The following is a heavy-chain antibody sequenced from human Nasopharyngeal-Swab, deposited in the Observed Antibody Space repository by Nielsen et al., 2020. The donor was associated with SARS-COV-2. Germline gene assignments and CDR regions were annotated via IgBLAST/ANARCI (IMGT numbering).Heavy chain of an antibody. CDR1: GDSINSDRW. J-gene: IGHJ4*02. CDR2: IHHSRGT. D-gene: IGHD3-10*01. Sequence: SETLSLTCAVSGDSINSDRWWTWVRQPPGKGLEYIGEIHHSRGTNYNPSLTGRVTLSLDKSKNQFSLKLSSVTAADTAMYYCTRGGFWRFDYWGQGTLVTVSS. V-gene: IGHV4-4*02. CDR3: TRGGFWRFDY.